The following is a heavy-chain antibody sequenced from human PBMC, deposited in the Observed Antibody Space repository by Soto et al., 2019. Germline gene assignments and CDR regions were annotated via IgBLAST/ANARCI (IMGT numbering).Heavy chain of an antibody. CDR1: GGSFSGYY. CDR3: ARNLLMLGDY. J-gene: IGHJ4*02. Sequence: QVQLQQWGAGLLKPSETLSLTCAVYGGSFSGYYWSWIRQPPGKGLEWIGEINHSGSTNYNPSLKSRVTISVDTSKNQFSLKLRSVTAADTAVYYCARNLLMLGDYWGQGTLVTVSS. CDR2: INHSGST. V-gene: IGHV4-34*01. D-gene: IGHD2-15*01.